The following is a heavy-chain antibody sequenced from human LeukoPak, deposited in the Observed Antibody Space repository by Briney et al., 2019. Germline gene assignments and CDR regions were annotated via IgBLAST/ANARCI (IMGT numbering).Heavy chain of an antibody. J-gene: IGHJ4*02. V-gene: IGHV3-74*01. D-gene: IGHD1-26*01. CDR1: GFTISSYW. CDR2: INSDGSST. CDR3: TGGWAHDY. Sequence: GGSLRLSCAASGFTISSYWMHWDRQVPGKGLVWVSRINSDGSSTSYADSVQGRFTISRDNTKNTLYLQMNSMRVEDTAVYYCTGGWAHDYWGQGTLVTVSS.